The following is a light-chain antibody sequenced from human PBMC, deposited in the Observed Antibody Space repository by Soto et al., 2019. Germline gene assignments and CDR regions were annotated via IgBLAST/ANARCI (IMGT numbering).Light chain of an antibody. V-gene: IGKV3D-15*01. CDR1: QSVSSN. J-gene: IGKJ4*01. CDR3: RQDNKWPLT. Sequence: EIVMTQSPGTLSVSPGERATLSCRARQSVSSNLAWYQPKPGQAPRLLIYGASTRASGIPARFNGSGSGTEFTLIISSLQSEVFAVYCCRQDNKWPLTVVGGTKVAIK. CDR2: GAS.